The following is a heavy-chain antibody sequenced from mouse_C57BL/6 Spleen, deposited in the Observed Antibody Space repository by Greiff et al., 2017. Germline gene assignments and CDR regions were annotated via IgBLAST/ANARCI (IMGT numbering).Heavy chain of an antibody. J-gene: IGHJ3*01. CDR3: ARREYYAWFAY. V-gene: IGHV1-9*01. CDR2: ILPGSGST. D-gene: IGHD1-1*01. CDR1: GYTFTGYW. Sequence: QVQLQQSGAELMKPGASVKLSCKATGYTFTGYWIAWVKQRPGHGLEWIGEILPGSGSTNYNEKFKGKATFTADTSSNTAYMQLSSLTTEESAIYYCARREYYAWFAYWGQGTLVTVSA.